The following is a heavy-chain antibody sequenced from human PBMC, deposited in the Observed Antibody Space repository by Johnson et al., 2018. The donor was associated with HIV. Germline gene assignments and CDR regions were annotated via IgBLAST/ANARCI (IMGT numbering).Heavy chain of an antibody. CDR3: ARDLAYNSRWTGAFDI. CDR2: IGYDGSDK. CDR1: GFTVSSNY. J-gene: IGHJ3*02. Sequence: QVQLVESGGGVVQPGRSLRLSCAASGFTVSSNYISWVRQAPGKGLEWVAVIGYDGSDKYYADSVKGRVTISRDNPKNTVYLHMNNLRAEDTAVYYCARDLAYNSRWTGAFDIWGQGTMVTVSS. D-gene: IGHD6-13*01. V-gene: IGHV3-30*03.